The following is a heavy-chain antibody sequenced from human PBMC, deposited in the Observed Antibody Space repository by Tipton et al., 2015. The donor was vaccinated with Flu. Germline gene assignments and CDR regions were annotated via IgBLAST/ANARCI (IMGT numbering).Heavy chain of an antibody. CDR3: ARDGIAWDYYGMDV. Sequence: LRLSCTVSGGSISRGSYYYNWIRQPAGEGLEWIGRIYTSGSTNYNPSLKSRVTISVDTSKNQFSLKLSSVTAADTAVYYCARDGIAWDYYGMDVWGQGTTVTVSS. D-gene: IGHD1-26*01. CDR1: GGSISRGSYY. CDR2: IYTSGST. J-gene: IGHJ6*02. V-gene: IGHV4-61*02.